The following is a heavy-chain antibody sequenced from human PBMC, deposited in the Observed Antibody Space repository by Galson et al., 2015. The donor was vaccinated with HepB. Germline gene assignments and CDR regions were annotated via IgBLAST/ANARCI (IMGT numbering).Heavy chain of an antibody. V-gene: IGHV5-51*01. J-gene: IGHJ3*02. CDR1: GYSFTNYW. Sequence: QSGAEVKKPGESLKISCKGSGYSFTNYWIGWVRQMPGKGLEWMGIIYPGDSDTRYSPSFQGQVTISADKSLSTASLQWSSLKASDTAIYYCARRGLTWSFLGSRGDFDAFDIWGQGTMVTVSS. CDR3: ARRGLTWSFLGSRGDFDAFDI. CDR2: IYPGDSDT. D-gene: IGHD2-15*01.